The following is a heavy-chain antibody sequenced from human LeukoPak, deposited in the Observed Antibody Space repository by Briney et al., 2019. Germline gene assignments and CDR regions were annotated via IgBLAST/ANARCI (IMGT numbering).Heavy chain of an antibody. J-gene: IGHJ4*02. CDR2: IYYSGST. CDR3: ARVRIRYFDWLFPRLYYFDY. V-gene: IGHV4-59*08. CDR1: GGSISSYY. Sequence: SETLSLTCTVSGGSISSYYWSWIRKPPGQGLEWIGYIYYSGSTYYNPSLKSRVTISVDTSKNQFSLKLSSVTAADTAVYYCARVRIRYFDWLFPRLYYFDYWGQGTLVTVSS. D-gene: IGHD3-9*01.